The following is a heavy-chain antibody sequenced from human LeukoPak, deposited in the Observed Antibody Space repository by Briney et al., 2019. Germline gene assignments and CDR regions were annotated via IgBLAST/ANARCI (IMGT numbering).Heavy chain of an antibody. CDR2: ISDDGSNK. CDR1: GFTFSSYG. V-gene: IGHV3-30*03. Sequence: GGSLRLSCAAPGFTFSSYGMHWVRQAPGKRLEWVAVISDDGSNKYSAESVKGRFTISRDNSKNTLYLQMNSLRAEDTAVYYCARDAWVAFDIWGQGTVVTVSS. CDR3: ARDAWVAFDI. D-gene: IGHD1-26*01. J-gene: IGHJ3*02.